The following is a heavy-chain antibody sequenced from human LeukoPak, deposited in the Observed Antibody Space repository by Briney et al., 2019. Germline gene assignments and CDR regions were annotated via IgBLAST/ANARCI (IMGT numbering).Heavy chain of an antibody. D-gene: IGHD2-2*01. Sequence: GASVKVSCKASGGTFSSYAISWVRQAPGQGLEWMGGIIPIFGTANYAQKFQGRVTITTDESTSTAYMELSSLRSEDTAVYYCARSPGAPYFYYYMDVWGTGTTVTVSS. CDR2: IIPIFGTA. V-gene: IGHV1-69*05. CDR1: GGTFSSYA. CDR3: ARSPGAPYFYYYMDV. J-gene: IGHJ6*03.